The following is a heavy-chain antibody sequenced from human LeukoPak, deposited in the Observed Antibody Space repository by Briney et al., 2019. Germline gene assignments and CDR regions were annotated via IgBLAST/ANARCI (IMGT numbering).Heavy chain of an antibody. D-gene: IGHD3-22*01. CDR1: GYTFTSYY. CDR3: ARDDDSSGYYYTFDY. J-gene: IGHJ4*02. Sequence: GASVKVSCKASGYTFTSYYMHWVRQAPGQGLEWMGIINPSGGSTSYAQKFQGRVTTTRDMSTSTVYMELSSLRSEDTAVYYCARDDDSSGYYYTFDYWGQGTLVTVSS. CDR2: INPSGGST. V-gene: IGHV1-46*01.